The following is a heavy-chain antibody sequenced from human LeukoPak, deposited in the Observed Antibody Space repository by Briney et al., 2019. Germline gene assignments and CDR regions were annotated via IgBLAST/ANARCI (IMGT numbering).Heavy chain of an antibody. J-gene: IGHJ4*02. D-gene: IGHD4-11*01. V-gene: IGHV1-69*04. Sequence: SVKVSCKASGGTFSSYAISWVRQAPGQGLEWMGRIIPILGIANYAQKFQGRVTITADKSTSTAYMELSSLRSEDTAVYYCVRVQVAVTSVFDYFDYWGQGTLVTVSS. CDR3: VRVQVAVTSVFDYFDY. CDR2: IIPILGIA. CDR1: GGTFSSYA.